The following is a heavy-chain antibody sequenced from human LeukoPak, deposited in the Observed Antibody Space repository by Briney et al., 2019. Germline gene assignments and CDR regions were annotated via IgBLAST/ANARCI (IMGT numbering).Heavy chain of an antibody. D-gene: IGHD5-24*01. Sequence: ASVKVSCKASGYTFTSYYMHWVRQAPGQGLEWMGIINPSGGSTSYAQNFQGRVTMTRDTSASTVYMELSSLRSEDTAIYYCARIRDGYNDAYDIWGQGTVVTVPS. V-gene: IGHV1-46*01. J-gene: IGHJ3*02. CDR2: INPSGGST. CDR3: ARIRDGYNDAYDI. CDR1: GYTFTSYY.